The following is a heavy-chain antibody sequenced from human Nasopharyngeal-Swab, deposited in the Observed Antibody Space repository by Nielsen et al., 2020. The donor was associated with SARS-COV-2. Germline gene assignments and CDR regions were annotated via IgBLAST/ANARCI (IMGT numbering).Heavy chain of an antibody. CDR3: VRDDGGVPGIPETGPPGAF. CDR1: GYTFSDYY. CDR2: VNPNSGDT. V-gene: IGHV1-2*06. D-gene: IGHD6-13*01. Sequence: ASVKVSCKASGYTFSDYYMHWVRQAPGQGLEWMGRVNPNSGDTTYAQEFQGRVTMTGDTSIGTAYMELRRLISDDTAVYYCVRDDGGVPGIPETGPPGAFWGQGTLVTVSS. J-gene: IGHJ4*02.